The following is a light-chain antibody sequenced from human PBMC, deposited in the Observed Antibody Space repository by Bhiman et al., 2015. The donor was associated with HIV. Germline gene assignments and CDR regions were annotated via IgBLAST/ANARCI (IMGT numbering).Light chain of an antibody. CDR1: SSDIGDYNY. CDR2: DVS. Sequence: QSALTQPASVSGSPGQSITISCTGTSSDIGDYNYVSWYQQYPGKVPKLIIYDVSNRPSGVSSRFSGSKSGNTASLTISGLQAEDEADYYCSSYTSSSTLLFGGGTKLTVL. J-gene: IGLJ2*01. V-gene: IGLV2-14*03. CDR3: SSYTSSSTLL.